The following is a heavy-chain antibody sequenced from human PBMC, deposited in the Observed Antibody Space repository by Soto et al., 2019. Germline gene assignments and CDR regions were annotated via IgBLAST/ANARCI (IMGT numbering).Heavy chain of an antibody. D-gene: IGHD6-13*01. CDR1: GFTVSSNY. Sequence: EVQLVESGGGLVQPGGSLRLSCAASGFTVSSNYMSWVRQAPGKGLEWVSVIYSGGSTYYADSVKGRFTISRHNSKNTLYLQMNSLRAEDTAVYYCARAQGESGQQLVFRGWFDPWGQGTLVTVSS. CDR3: ARAQGESGQQLVFRGWFDP. CDR2: IYSGGST. J-gene: IGHJ5*02. V-gene: IGHV3-53*04.